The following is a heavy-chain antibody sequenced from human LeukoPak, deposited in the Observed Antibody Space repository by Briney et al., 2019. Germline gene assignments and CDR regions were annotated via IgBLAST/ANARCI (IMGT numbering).Heavy chain of an antibody. V-gene: IGHV3-23*01. D-gene: IGHD1-20*01. CDR1: GFSFSTYA. Sequence: GGSLGLSCAASGFSFSTYAMTWVRQAPGKGLEWVSAIRDSGGSTYYADSVKGRFTISRDNSKSTLFLQMNSLRVEDTAIYYCAKRTDNWNIGGPFDYWGQGTLVTVSS. CDR2: IRDSGGST. J-gene: IGHJ4*02. CDR3: AKRTDNWNIGGPFDY.